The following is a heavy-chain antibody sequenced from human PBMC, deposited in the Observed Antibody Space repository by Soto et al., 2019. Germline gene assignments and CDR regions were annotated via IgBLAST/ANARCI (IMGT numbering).Heavy chain of an antibody. CDR2: IYYSGST. Sequence: SETLSLTCTVSGGSISSYYWSWIRQPPGKGLEWIGYIYYSGSTNYNPSLKSRVTISVDTSKNQFSLKLSSVTAADTAVYYCARLRGYSLDYWGQGTLVTVSS. J-gene: IGHJ4*02. CDR3: ARLRGYSLDY. V-gene: IGHV4-59*08. CDR1: GGSISSYY. D-gene: IGHD5-18*01.